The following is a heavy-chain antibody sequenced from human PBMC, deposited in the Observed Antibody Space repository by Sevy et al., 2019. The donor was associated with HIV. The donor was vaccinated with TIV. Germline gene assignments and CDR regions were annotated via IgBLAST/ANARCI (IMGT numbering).Heavy chain of an antibody. V-gene: IGHV1-46*01. J-gene: IGHJ5*02. D-gene: IGHD4-17*01. CDR1: GHTFSNYY. CDR2: INTSGGST. CDR3: ASSSYGDYVGWFDP. Sequence: ASVKVSCKASGHTFSNYYMEWVRQAPGQGLEWMGRINTSGGSTRYAQKFQGRVTMTRDISTSTVYMEVSSLRSEDTAVYYCASSSYGDYVGWFDPWGQGTQVTVSS.